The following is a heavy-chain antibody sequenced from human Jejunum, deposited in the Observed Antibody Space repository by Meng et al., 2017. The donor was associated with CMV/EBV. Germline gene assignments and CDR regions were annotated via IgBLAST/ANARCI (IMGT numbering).Heavy chain of an antibody. CDR1: GLTVSSNY. Sequence: AVSGLTVSSNYMSWVRQAPGKGLEWVSVIYAGGSAYYADSVKDRFTISRDNSKNTLYLQMNSLRAEDTAVYYCARGTIAAELFDYWGQGTLVTVSS. CDR3: ARGTIAAELFDY. J-gene: IGHJ4*02. CDR2: IYAGGSA. D-gene: IGHD6-6*01. V-gene: IGHV3-53*01.